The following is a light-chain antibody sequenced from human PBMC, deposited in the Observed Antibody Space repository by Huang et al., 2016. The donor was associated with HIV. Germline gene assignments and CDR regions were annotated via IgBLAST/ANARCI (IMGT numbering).Light chain of an antibody. CDR2: GAS. J-gene: IGKJ1*01. CDR3: QQYDNWPQT. Sequence: EIVMTQSPATLSVSPGERATLSCRASQNVANSLAWYQQKPGQAPRLLIYGASTRATGFPARFSGSGSGTEFTLTIRSLQSEDSAIYYCQQYDNWPQTFGQGTMVEIK. V-gene: IGKV3-15*01. CDR1: QNVANS.